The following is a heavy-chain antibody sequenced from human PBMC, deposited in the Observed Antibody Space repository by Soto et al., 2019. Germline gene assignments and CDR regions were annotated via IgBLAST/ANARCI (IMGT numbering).Heavy chain of an antibody. J-gene: IGHJ3*02. CDR2: ISAYNGNT. CDR3: ASESPAPDPFAI. Sequence: ASVKVSYKASGYTFTSYGISWVRQAPGQGLEWMGWISAYNGNTNYAQKLQGRVTMTTNTSTSTAYMELRSLRADDTAVYYCASESPAPDPFAIWGQATMVTVSS. V-gene: IGHV1-18*01. CDR1: GYTFTSYG.